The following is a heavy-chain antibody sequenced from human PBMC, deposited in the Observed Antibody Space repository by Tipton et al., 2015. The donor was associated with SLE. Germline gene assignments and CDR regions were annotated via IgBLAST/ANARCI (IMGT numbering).Heavy chain of an antibody. CDR1: GFTFSDYY. V-gene: IGHV3-11*06. D-gene: IGHD1-26*01. J-gene: IGHJ1*01. CDR3: SRDIQFVGSTEYFHH. CDR2: MSATTTYI. Sequence: SLRLSCAASGFTFSDYYMTWIRQAPGKGLEYVSHMSATTTYIYYADSVRGRFTISRDNTKKSLYLQMDSLRADDTAVYYCSRDIQFVGSTEYFHHWGQGTLVTVSS.